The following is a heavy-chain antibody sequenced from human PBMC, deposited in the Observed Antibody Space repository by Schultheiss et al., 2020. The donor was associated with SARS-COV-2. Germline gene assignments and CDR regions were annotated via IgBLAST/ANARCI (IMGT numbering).Heavy chain of an antibody. V-gene: IGHV4-61*08. Sequence: SQTLSLTCTVSGGSVRSGDYHWSWIRQTPGKGLEWIGYIYYTGSTNYNPSLKSRVTISVDTSKNQFSLKLSSVTAADTAVYYCARSRRGWYAFDYWGQGTLVTVSS. CDR3: ARSRRGWYAFDY. J-gene: IGHJ4*02. CDR1: GGSVRSGDYH. CDR2: IYYTGST. D-gene: IGHD6-19*01.